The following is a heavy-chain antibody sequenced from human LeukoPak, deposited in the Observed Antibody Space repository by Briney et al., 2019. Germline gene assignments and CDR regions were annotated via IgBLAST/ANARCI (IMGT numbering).Heavy chain of an antibody. CDR3: ARGTWTVTTWYYYYYMDV. D-gene: IGHD4-17*01. J-gene: IGHJ6*03. CDR1: GGSISSYY. CDR2: IYYSGST. Sequence: SSETLSLTCTVSGGSISSYYWSWIRQPPGKGLEWIGYIYYSGSTNYNPSLKSRVTISVDTSKNQFSLKLSSVTAADTAVYYCARGTWTVTTWYYYYYMDVWGKGTTVTISS. V-gene: IGHV4-59*01.